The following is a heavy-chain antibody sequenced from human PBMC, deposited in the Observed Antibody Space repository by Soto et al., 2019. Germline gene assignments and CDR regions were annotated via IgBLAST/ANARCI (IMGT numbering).Heavy chain of an antibody. Sequence: QVQLVQSGAEEKKPGASVKVSCKPSGYTFTTYAMHWVRLAPGQRLEWMGWIDPGNGNTKYSQKFQDRVSITRYTSASTSYMELSSLTSEDTAVYYCARDLWGNGYRYSFDDWGQGTLVTVSS. CDR2: IDPGNGNT. V-gene: IGHV1-3*05. CDR3: ARDLWGNGYRYSFDD. CDR1: GYTFTTYA. D-gene: IGHD5-12*01. J-gene: IGHJ4*02.